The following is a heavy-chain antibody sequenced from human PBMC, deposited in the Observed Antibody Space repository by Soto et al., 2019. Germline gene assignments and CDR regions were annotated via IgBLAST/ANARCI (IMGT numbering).Heavy chain of an antibody. J-gene: IGHJ4*02. V-gene: IGHV1-18*01. CDR2: ISAYNGNT. CDR3: ARDFRVDILTGRPFHY. D-gene: IGHD3-9*01. CDR1: GYTFTSYG. Sequence: ASVKVSCKASGYTFTSYGISWVRQAPGQGLEWMGWISAYNGNTNYAQKLQGRVTMTTDTSTSTAYMELRSLRSDDTAVYYCARDFRVDILTGRPFHYWGQGTLVTVSS.